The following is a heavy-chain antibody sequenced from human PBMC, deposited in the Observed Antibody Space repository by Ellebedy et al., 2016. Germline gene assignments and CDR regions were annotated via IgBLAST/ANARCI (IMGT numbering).Heavy chain of an antibody. J-gene: IGHJ4*02. CDR2: ISGGGGST. V-gene: IGHV3-23*01. CDR3: ASYCGSGTCYN. D-gene: IGHD3-10*01. CDR1: GFTFRSYA. Sequence: GGSLRLXXVASGFTFRSYAMSWVRHFPGKGLEWVSGISGGGGSTYYADSVKGRFTISRDNSKNTVLLQMNSLRAEDTAIYYCASYCGSGTCYNWGQGTLVTVSS.